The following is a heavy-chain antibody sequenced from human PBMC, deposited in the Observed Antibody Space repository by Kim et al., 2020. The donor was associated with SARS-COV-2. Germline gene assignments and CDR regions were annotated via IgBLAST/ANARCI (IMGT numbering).Heavy chain of an antibody. J-gene: IGHJ4*02. CDR3: ARLSLGQGPREY. V-gene: IGHV4-39*01. D-gene: IGHD3-16*01. Sequence: SETLSLTCTVSGGSISSSSYYWGWIRQPQGQGLEWIGSIYYSGSTYYNPSIKSRVTISVDTYKNQFSLKQSAVTDADTAVYYCARLSLGQGPREYWGQG. CDR2: IYYSGST. CDR1: GGSISSSSYY.